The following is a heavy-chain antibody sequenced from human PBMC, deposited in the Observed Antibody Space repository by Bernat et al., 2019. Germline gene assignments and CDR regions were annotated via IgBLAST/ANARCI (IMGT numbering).Heavy chain of an antibody. CDR3: ARVASQSYSDNWDKGVGWFDP. CDR1: GFTFSNYA. D-gene: IGHD1/OR15-1a*01. CDR2: ISYDGANM. Sequence: QVQLVESGGGVVQPGRSLRLSCAASGFTFSNYALQWVRQAPGKGLEWVAVISYDGANMYYTGSGKGRFTVSRDNSKNTMYLQMSNVRLEDTAVYFCARVASQSYSDNWDKGVGWFDPWGQGTLVTVSS. J-gene: IGHJ5*02. V-gene: IGHV3-30*04.